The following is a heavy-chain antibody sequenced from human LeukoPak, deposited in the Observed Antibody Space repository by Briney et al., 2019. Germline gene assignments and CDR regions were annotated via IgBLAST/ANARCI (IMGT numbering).Heavy chain of an antibody. J-gene: IGHJ6*02. D-gene: IGHD3-3*01. Sequence: VASVNVSCKASGYTFTSYGISWVRQAPGQWLEWMGWISAYNGNTNYAQKLQGRVTMTTDTSTSTAYMELRSLRSDDTAVYYCARDNPIFGVVIIGSYGMDVWGQGTTVTVSS. CDR2: ISAYNGNT. CDR3: ARDNPIFGVVIIGSYGMDV. V-gene: IGHV1-18*01. CDR1: GYTFTSYG.